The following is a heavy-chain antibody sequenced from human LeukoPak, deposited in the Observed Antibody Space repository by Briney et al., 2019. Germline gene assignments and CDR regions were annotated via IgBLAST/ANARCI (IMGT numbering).Heavy chain of an antibody. J-gene: IGHJ4*02. D-gene: IGHD3-16*01. CDR3: ARVGEGARRYARYVDS. Sequence: QTLSLSCVISGYSVSSNSVAWIWIRQSPSRGLEWLGRTNYRSKWYNDYAVSVKSRININPNTSKNQFSLQLNSVTPEYTAVYCGARVGEGARRYARYVDSWGQGTLVAVSS. CDR1: GYSVSSNSVA. CDR2: TNYRSKWYN. V-gene: IGHV6-1*01.